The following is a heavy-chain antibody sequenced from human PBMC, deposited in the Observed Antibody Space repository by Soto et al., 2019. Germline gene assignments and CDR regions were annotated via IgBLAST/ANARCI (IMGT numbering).Heavy chain of an antibody. V-gene: IGHV3-23*01. J-gene: IGHJ4*02. CDR1: GFIFSNYA. CDR3: AKDLIRGDGYVDFDY. D-gene: IGHD3-10*01. Sequence: GGSLRLSCAASGFIFSNYAMFWVRQAPGKGLDWVSTIYAGGGTTHYAESVKGRFTISRDNSNNRLYLQLNNLRAEDAAVYFCAKDLIRGDGYVDFDYWGQGTLVTVSS. CDR2: IYAGGGTT.